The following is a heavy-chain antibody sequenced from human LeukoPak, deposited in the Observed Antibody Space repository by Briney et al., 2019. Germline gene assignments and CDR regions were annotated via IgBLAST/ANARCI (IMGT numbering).Heavy chain of an antibody. J-gene: IGHJ4*02. D-gene: IGHD1-1*01. Sequence: GGSLRLSCAASGFTFTSYSMSWIRQAPGKGLEWVGFIRSKAYGETADYAASVKGRFTISRDDSKAIAYLQMNSLKTEDTAVYHCTRDRGAYNLYDYWGQGTLVTVSS. CDR2: IRSKAYGETA. CDR1: GFTFTSYS. CDR3: TRDRGAYNLYDY. V-gene: IGHV3-49*03.